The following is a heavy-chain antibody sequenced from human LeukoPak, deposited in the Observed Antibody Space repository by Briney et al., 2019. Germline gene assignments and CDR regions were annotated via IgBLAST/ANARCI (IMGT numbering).Heavy chain of an antibody. CDR3: XKLLSGYDRFDY. D-gene: IGHD5-12*01. V-gene: IGHV3-30*02. CDR2: IRYDGSNK. CDR1: GFTFSSYG. J-gene: IGHJ4*02. Sequence: GGSLRLSCAASGFTFSSYGMHWVRQAPGKGLEWVAFIRYDGSNKYYADSVKGRFTISRDNSKNTLYLQMNSLRAEDTAVYYCXKLLSGYDRFDYWGQGTLVTVSS.